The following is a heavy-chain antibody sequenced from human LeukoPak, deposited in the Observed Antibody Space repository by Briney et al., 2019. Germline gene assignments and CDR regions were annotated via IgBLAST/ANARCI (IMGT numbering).Heavy chain of an antibody. CDR2: IYHSGST. Sequence: PSETLSLTCTVSGYSISSGYYWGWIRQPPGKGLEWIGSIYHSGSTYYNPSLKSRVTISVDTSKNQFSLKLSSVTAADTAVYYCARAKRGRDGYNFDDGMDVWGQGTTVTVSS. CDR3: ARAKRGRDGYNFDDGMDV. V-gene: IGHV4-38-2*02. J-gene: IGHJ6*02. D-gene: IGHD5-24*01. CDR1: GYSISSGYY.